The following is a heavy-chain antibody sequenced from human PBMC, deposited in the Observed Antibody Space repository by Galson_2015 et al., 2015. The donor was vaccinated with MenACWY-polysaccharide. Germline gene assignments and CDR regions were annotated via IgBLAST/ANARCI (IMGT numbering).Heavy chain of an antibody. J-gene: IGHJ5*02. CDR3: ARGPSMTTYNWFDP. Sequence: SVKVSCKASGGTFSSYAISWVRQAPGQGLEWMGGIIPIFGTANYAQKFQGRVTITADESTSTAYMELSSLRSEDTALYYCARGPSMTTYNWFDPWGQGTLVTVSS. CDR1: GGTFSSYA. D-gene: IGHD4-17*01. V-gene: IGHV1-69*13. CDR2: IIPIFGTA.